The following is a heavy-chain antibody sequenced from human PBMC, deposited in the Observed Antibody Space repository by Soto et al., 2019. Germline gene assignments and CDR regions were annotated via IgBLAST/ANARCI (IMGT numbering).Heavy chain of an antibody. J-gene: IGHJ4*02. CDR1: GGSISSSSYY. CDR2: IYYSGST. Sequence: QLQLQESGPGLVKPSETLSLTCTVSGGSISSSSYYWGWIRQPPGKGLEGIGSIYYSGSTYYNPSLKSRVTISVDTSKNQFSLKLSSVTAADTAVYYCARQGYYDSSGYYRDFDYWGQGTLVTVSS. V-gene: IGHV4-39*01. CDR3: ARQGYYDSSGYYRDFDY. D-gene: IGHD3-22*01.